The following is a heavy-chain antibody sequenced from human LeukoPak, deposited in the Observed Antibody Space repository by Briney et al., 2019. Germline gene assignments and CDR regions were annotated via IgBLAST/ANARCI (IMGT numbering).Heavy chain of an antibody. CDR3: ARRRGDYVDY. CDR1: GGSISSYY. J-gene: IGHJ4*02. Sequence: SETLSLTCTVSGGSISSYYWSWIRQPPGKGLEWIGYIYYSGSTNYNPSLKSRVTISVDTSKNQFSLKLSSVTAADTAVYYCARRRGDYVDYWGQGTLVTVYS. V-gene: IGHV4-59*01. CDR2: IYYSGST. D-gene: IGHD5-24*01.